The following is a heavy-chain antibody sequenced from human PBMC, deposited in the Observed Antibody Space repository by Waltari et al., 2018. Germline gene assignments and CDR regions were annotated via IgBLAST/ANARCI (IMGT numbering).Heavy chain of an antibody. Sequence: QVQLVQSGAEVKTPGASVKGSCKVSGYTLTELSMHWVRQAPGKGLEWMGGFEPGDVEPIYAQKVQGRVTMTEETSTDTAYMELSSLRSEDPAVYYGATVDVVVPAAMRIRGWFDPWGQGTLVTVSS. V-gene: IGHV1-24*01. CDR3: ATVDVVVPAAMRIRGWFDP. CDR1: GYTLTELS. CDR2: FEPGDVEP. J-gene: IGHJ5*02. D-gene: IGHD2-2*01.